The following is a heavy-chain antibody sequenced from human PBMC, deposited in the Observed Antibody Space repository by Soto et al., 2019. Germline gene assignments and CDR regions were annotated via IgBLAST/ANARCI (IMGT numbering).Heavy chain of an antibody. D-gene: IGHD3-16*01. J-gene: IGHJ4*02. CDR3: ARGIWIMTRGAYYFDL. Sequence: QVQLVQSGAEVKKPGASVKVSCKPSGYTFTNYAMQWVRQAPGQRLEWMGWINAGNGHATYSQRFQGRVTITRNTSASTVYMDLRSLTSEDTAVYYCARGIWIMTRGAYYFDLWGQGTLVPVSS. CDR2: INAGNGHA. CDR1: GYTFTNYA. V-gene: IGHV1-3*01.